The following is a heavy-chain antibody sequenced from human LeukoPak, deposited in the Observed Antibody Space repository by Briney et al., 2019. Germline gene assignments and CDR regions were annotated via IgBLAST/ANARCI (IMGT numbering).Heavy chain of an antibody. CDR1: GGTFSSYA. CDR3: ARSSSEYYYDSSGISHAFDI. V-gene: IGHV1-69*04. CDR2: IIPILGIA. Sequence: GASVRVSCKASGGTFSSYAISWVRQAPGQGLEWMGRIIPILGIANYAQKFQGRVTITVDKSTSTAYMELSSLRSEDTAVYYCARSSSEYYYDSSGISHAFDIWGQGTMVTVSS. D-gene: IGHD3-22*01. J-gene: IGHJ3*02.